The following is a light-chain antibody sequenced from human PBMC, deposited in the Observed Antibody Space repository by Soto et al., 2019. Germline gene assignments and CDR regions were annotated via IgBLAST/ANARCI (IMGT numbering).Light chain of an antibody. V-gene: IGKV3-11*01. CDR2: DAS. Sequence: EIVLTQSPSTLSWSTGERATLSCRASQSVSSYLAWYQQKPGQAPRLLIYDASNRATGIPARFSGSGSGTDFTLTISSLEPEDFAVYYCQQRSNWPPETFGQGTKVDIK. J-gene: IGKJ1*01. CDR1: QSVSSY. CDR3: QQRSNWPPET.